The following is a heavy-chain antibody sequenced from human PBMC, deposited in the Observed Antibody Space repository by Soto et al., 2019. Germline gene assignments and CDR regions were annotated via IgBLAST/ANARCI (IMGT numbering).Heavy chain of an antibody. J-gene: IGHJ3*02. V-gene: IGHV4-31*01. CDR2: IYYSGST. CDR3: ATTPETSTYYDYIWGSYRYDAFDI. CDR1: GGSISSGGYY. D-gene: IGHD3-16*02. Sequence: QVQLQESGPGLVKPSQTLSLTCTVSGGSISSGGYYWSWIRQHPGKGLEWIGYIYYSGSTYYNPSLKSQVTITVDTSKNQFSLKLSSVTAADTAVYYCATTPETSTYYDYIWGSYRYDAFDIWGQGTMVTVSS.